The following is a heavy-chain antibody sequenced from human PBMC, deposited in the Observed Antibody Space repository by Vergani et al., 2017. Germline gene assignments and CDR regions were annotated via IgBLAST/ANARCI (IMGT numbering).Heavy chain of an antibody. CDR3: ARVDTVTTADRGGSYYYYGMDV. D-gene: IGHD4-17*01. V-gene: IGHV1-46*01. J-gene: IGHJ6*02. CDR1: GYTFTSYY. CDR2: INPSGGST. Sequence: QVQLVQSGAEVKKPGASVKVSCKASGYTFTSYYMHWVRQAPGQGLEWMGIINPSGGSTSYAQKFQGRVTMTRDTSTSTVYMELSSLRSEDTAVYYCARVDTVTTADRGGSYYYYGMDVWGQGP.